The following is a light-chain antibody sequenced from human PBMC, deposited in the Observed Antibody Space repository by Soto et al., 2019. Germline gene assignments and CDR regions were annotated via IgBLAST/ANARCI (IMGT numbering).Light chain of an antibody. Sequence: DYQVTQSPSTLSASVGDRVTITCRASQNIYTWLAWYQQKPGIAPKLLIHKASTLESGVPSRFSGSGFGTEFTLTISGLQPEDSATYYCQQYERYSTFGQGTNVDIK. V-gene: IGKV1-5*03. CDR1: QNIYTW. CDR3: QQYERYST. CDR2: KAS. J-gene: IGKJ1*01.